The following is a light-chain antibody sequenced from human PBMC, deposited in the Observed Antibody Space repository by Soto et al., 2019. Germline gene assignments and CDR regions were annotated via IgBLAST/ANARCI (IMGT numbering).Light chain of an antibody. CDR2: ANS. V-gene: IGLV3-21*02. CDR1: DIGSES. Sequence: SYELTQPPSVSLAPGQTAIISCGGSDIGSESFHWYQQKPGQAPVLVVYANSDRPSGITDRFSGSSSGNTATLTISRVEAGDEADYYCQVWDTSGDQVLFGGGTKLTVL. J-gene: IGLJ2*01. CDR3: QVWDTSGDQVL.